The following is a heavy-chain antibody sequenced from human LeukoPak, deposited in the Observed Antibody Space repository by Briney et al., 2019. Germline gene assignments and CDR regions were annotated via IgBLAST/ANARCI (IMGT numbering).Heavy chain of an antibody. J-gene: IGHJ6*04. Sequence: GGSLRLSCAASGFTFSSYAMSWVRQAPGKGLEWVSAISGSGGSTYYADSVKGRFTISRDNSKNTLYLQMNSLRAEDTAVYYCAKGEVALWFGEAVGGYGMDVWGKGTTVTVSS. CDR1: GFTFSSYA. V-gene: IGHV3-23*01. D-gene: IGHD3-10*01. CDR3: AKGEVALWFGEAVGGYGMDV. CDR2: ISGSGGST.